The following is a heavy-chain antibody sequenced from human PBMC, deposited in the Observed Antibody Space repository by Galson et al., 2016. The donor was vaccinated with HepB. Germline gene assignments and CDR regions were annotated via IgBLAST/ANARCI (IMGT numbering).Heavy chain of an antibody. Sequence: SVKVSCKVSGYTFSGYYIHWVRQAPGQGLEWMGQINPTSGGTNYAQMFKGRVNMTRDTSLTTAYMELRGLKSDDTAMYFCATPDEWNVGRSFDKWGQGTQVTVSS. V-gene: IGHV1-2*06. J-gene: IGHJ4*02. CDR1: GYTFSGYY. D-gene: IGHD3-3*01. CDR3: ATPDEWNVGRSFDK. CDR2: INPTSGGT.